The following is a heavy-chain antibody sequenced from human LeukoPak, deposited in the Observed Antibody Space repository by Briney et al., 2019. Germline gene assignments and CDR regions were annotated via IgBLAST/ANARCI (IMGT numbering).Heavy chain of an antibody. V-gene: IGHV3-74*01. J-gene: IGHJ4*02. CDR3: ASASSHRIAAGGDY. CDR1: GFTFSTYW. D-gene: IGHD6-13*01. Sequence: GGSLRLSCAASGFTFSTYWMHWVRQAPGKGLVWVSRINGDGGSRNYADSVKGRFTISRDNAKNTVYLQMNSLRAEDTAVYYCASASSHRIAAGGDYWGQGTLVTVFS. CDR2: INGDGGSR.